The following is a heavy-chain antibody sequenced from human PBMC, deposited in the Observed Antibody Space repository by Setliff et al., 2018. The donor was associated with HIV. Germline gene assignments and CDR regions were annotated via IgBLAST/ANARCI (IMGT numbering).Heavy chain of an antibody. V-gene: IGHV1-18*01. Sequence: AASVKVSCKASGYTFTRYGISWVRQAPGQGLEWMGWISAYNGNTNYAQKLQGRVTMTTDTSTSTAYMELSSLRSEDTAVYYCATASMVLGRYYYYGMDVWGQGTTVTVSS. CDR3: ATASMVLGRYYYYGMDV. J-gene: IGHJ6*02. CDR2: ISAYNGNT. CDR1: GYTFTRYG. D-gene: IGHD3-10*01.